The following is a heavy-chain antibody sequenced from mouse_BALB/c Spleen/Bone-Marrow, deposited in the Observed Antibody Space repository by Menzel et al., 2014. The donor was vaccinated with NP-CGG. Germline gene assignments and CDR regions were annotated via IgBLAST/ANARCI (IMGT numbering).Heavy chain of an antibody. V-gene: IGHV1S81*02. D-gene: IGHD6-1*01. CDR3: SRHYCSAPYYAMDY. J-gene: IGHJ4*01. CDR1: GYTFTNYY. Sequence: VKLVESGAELVKPGASVKLSCKASGYTFTNYYIYWVKQRPGQGLEWIGGINPSNGGTKFNEKFKNKATLTIDKSSSIACIQLSSLTSEDSAVYYCSRHYCSAPYYAMDYWGQGTSVTVSS. CDR2: INPSNGGT.